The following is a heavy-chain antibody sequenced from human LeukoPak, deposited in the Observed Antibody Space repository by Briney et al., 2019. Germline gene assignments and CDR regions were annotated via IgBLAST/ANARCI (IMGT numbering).Heavy chain of an antibody. CDR1: GFSLTTSGVG. Sequence: SGPTLVNPTQTLTLTCTFSGFSLTTSGVGVGWIRQPPGKAPEWLALIYWNDDKSYSPSLKSRLTITKDTSKNQVVLTMTNMDPVDTATYYCAHRPPLAAGIHYFDYWGQGTLVTVSS. CDR2: IYWNDDK. D-gene: IGHD6-13*01. V-gene: IGHV2-5*01. J-gene: IGHJ4*02. CDR3: AHRPPLAAGIHYFDY.